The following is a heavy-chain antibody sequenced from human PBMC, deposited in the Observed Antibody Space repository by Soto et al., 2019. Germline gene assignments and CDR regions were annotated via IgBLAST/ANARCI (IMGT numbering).Heavy chain of an antibody. D-gene: IGHD2-2*01. J-gene: IGHJ3*02. V-gene: IGHV1-8*01. Sequence: VASVKVSCKASGYTFTSYDINWVRQATGQGLEWMGWMNPNSGNTGYAQKFQGRVTMTRNTSISTAYMELSSLRSEDTAEYYCARKGYCSSTSCDDAFDIWGQGTMVTVSS. CDR2: MNPNSGNT. CDR1: GYTFTSYD. CDR3: ARKGYCSSTSCDDAFDI.